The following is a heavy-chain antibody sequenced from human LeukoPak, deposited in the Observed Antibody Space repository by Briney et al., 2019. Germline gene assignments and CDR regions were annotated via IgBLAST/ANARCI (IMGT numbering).Heavy chain of an antibody. CDR3: ARANRRESAFDI. J-gene: IGHJ3*02. Sequence: ASVKVSCKASGYTSTSYDINWVRQATGQGLEWMGWMNPNSGNTGYAQKFQGRVTITRNTSISTAYMELSSLRSEDTAVYYCARANRRESAFDIWGQGTMVTVSS. CDR1: GYTSTSYD. CDR2: MNPNSGNT. V-gene: IGHV1-8*03. D-gene: IGHD1-14*01.